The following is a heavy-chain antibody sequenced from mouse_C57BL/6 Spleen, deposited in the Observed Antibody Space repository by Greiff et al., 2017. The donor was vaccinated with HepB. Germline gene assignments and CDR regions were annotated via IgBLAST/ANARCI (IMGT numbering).Heavy chain of an antibody. Sequence: QVQLQQPGAELVKPGASVKLSCKASGYTFTSYWMQWVKQRPGQGLEWIGEIDPSDSYTNYNQKFKGKATVTVDTSSSTAYMQLSSLTSEDSAVYYCARHYGSAYWGQGTLVTVSA. J-gene: IGHJ3*01. CDR3: ARHYGSAY. V-gene: IGHV1-50*01. D-gene: IGHD1-1*01. CDR2: IDPSDSYT. CDR1: GYTFTSYW.